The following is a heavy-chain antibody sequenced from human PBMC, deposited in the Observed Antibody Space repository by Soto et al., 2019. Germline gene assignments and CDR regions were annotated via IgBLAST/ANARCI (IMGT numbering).Heavy chain of an antibody. CDR1: GYSFTSND. Sequence: QVQLVQSGAEVKKPGASVKVSCKASGYSFTSNDITWVRQAPGQGLEWMGWISTYSGDTNYAQNFQCRVTMTTDTSTNPAYMELRSLRSDCTAVYYCARVGGSYQALSGGAGFDPWAQGTLVTVSS. CDR3: ARVGGSYQALSGGAGFDP. D-gene: IGHD3-16*02. CDR2: ISTYSGDT. V-gene: IGHV1-18*01. J-gene: IGHJ5*02.